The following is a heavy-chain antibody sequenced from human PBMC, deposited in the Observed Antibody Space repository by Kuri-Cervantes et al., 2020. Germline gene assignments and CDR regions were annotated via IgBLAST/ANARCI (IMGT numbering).Heavy chain of an antibody. D-gene: IGHD6-13*01. CDR3: ARDISSSWSGGDY. Sequence: GESLKISCKGSGYRFTSYWIGWVRQMPGKGLEWMGIIYPGDPDTRYSPSFQGQVAISADKSISTAYLQWSSLKASDTAMYYCARDISSSWSGGDYWGQGTLVTVSS. CDR2: IYPGDPDT. V-gene: IGHV5-51*01. CDR1: GYRFTSYW. J-gene: IGHJ4*02.